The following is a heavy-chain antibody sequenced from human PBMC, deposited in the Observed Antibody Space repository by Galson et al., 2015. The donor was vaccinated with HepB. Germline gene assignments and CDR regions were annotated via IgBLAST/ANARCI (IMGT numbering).Heavy chain of an antibody. CDR2: FSGTDAGT. CDR1: GFTFSNYA. Sequence: SLRLSCAASGFTFSNYAMVWVRQAPGKGLEWVSGFSGTDAGTYYADSVKGRFTISRDNSKNTLYLQMSSLTAEDTAVYYCAKRGSSSLFYDYWGQGTLVTVFS. CDR3: AKRGSSSLFYDY. D-gene: IGHD6-6*01. V-gene: IGHV3-23*01. J-gene: IGHJ4*02.